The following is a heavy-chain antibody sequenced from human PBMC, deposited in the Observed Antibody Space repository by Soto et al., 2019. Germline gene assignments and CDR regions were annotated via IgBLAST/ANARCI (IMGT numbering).Heavy chain of an antibody. D-gene: IGHD3-10*01. CDR3: AKDPAVNFYGSGNWFDP. CDR1: GFNLNNYA. V-gene: IGHV3-23*01. J-gene: IGHJ5*02. Sequence: GGSLRLSCEASGFNLNNYARSWVRQAPGKGLEWVSVISGNTIATYYADSVKGRFTISRDNSKNTLYLQMNSLRADDTATYYCAKDPAVNFYGSGNWFDPWGQGTLVTVSS. CDR2: ISGNTIAT.